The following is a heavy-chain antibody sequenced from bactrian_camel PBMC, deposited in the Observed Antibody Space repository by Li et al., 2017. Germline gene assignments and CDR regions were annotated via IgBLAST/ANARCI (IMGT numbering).Heavy chain of an antibody. V-gene: IGHV3S7*01. Sequence: HVQLVESGGGLVQPGESLRLSCVASGFAFNLFSMSWVRQAPGKGLEWVAVIVSDGTNKYYANSVKGRFTISRDNAKNTLYLQMNSLKSEDTALYYCATASARGQGTQVTVS. CDR1: GFAFNLFS. CDR2: IVSDGTNK. D-gene: IGHD3*01. J-gene: IGHJ4*01.